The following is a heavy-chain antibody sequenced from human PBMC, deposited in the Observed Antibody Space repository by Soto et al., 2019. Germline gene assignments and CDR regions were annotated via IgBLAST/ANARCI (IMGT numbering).Heavy chain of an antibody. Sequence: GGSLRLSCAASGFTFSGSAMHWVRQASGKGLEWVGRIRSKDNSYATAYAASVKGRFTISRDDSKNTAYLQMNSLKTEDTAVYYCTTGALMVATRYYYYGMDVWGQGTTVTVSS. J-gene: IGHJ6*02. V-gene: IGHV3-73*01. CDR3: TTGALMVATRYYYYGMDV. CDR2: IRSKDNSYAT. CDR1: GFTFSGSA. D-gene: IGHD5-12*01.